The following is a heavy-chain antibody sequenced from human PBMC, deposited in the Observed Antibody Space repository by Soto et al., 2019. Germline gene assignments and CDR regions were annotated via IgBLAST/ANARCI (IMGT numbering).Heavy chain of an antibody. V-gene: IGHV4-30-4*08. Sequence: PSETLSLTCTVSGGSISSSSYYWGWIRQPPEKGLEWIGYIYYSGSSNYNPSLKSRVSISVDTSKNQFSLKLRSVTAADTAVYYCARATYYSDTGGSPPLDYWGQGTLVTVSS. D-gene: IGHD3-22*01. J-gene: IGHJ4*02. CDR1: GGSISSSSYY. CDR3: ARATYYSDTGGSPPLDY. CDR2: IYYSGSS.